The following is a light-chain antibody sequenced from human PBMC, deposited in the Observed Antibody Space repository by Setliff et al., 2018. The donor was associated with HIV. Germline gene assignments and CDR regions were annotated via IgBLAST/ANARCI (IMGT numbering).Light chain of an antibody. V-gene: IGLV2-23*02. CDR2: DVS. Sequence: QSALTQPASVSGSPGQSITISCTGTSSDVGGYNYVSWYQQHPGKAPKLMIYDVSKWPSGVSNRFSGSKSGNTASLTISGLQAEDEADYYCCSYAGSSTFVFGGGTKVTVL. J-gene: IGLJ3*02. CDR1: SSDVGGYNY. CDR3: CSYAGSSTFV.